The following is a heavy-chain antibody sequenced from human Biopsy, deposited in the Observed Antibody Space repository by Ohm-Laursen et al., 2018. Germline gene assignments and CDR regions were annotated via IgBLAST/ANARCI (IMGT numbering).Heavy chain of an antibody. CDR1: GGSVTNYY. Sequence: TLSLTCSVSGGSVTNYYWTWIRQPPGKGLEWIGYMYYIERTYYNPSLRGRVTISVDTSKNQISLRLSSVTAADTAVYYCASGGQWPKPYLRYFDPWGQGTLVTVS. V-gene: IGHV4-59*02. J-gene: IGHJ5*02. D-gene: IGHD6-19*01. CDR2: MYYIERT. CDR3: ASGGQWPKPYLRYFDP.